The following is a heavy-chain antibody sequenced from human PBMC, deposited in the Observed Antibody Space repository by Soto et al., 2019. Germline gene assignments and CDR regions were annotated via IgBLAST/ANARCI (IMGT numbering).Heavy chain of an antibody. CDR2: ISGSGGST. V-gene: IGHV3-23*01. CDR3: AKGGVRLRRYYFDY. J-gene: IGHJ4*02. CDR1: GFTFSSYA. D-gene: IGHD3-16*01. Sequence: EVQLLESGGGLVQPGGSLRLSCAASGFTFSSYAMSWVRQAPGTGLEWVSAISGSGGSTYYADSVKGRFTISRDNSKNTLYLQMNSLSAEDTAVYYCAKGGVRLRRYYFDYWGQGTLVTVSS.